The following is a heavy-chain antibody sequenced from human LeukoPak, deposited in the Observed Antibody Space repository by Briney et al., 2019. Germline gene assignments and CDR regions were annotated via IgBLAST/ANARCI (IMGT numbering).Heavy chain of an antibody. CDR3: ARGPDYGDYVY. D-gene: IGHD4-17*01. J-gene: IGHJ4*02. CDR1: GFTFSSYA. CDR2: ISYDGSNK. Sequence: GRSLRLSCAASGFTFSSYAMHWVRQAPGKGLEWVAVISYDGSNKYYADSVKGRFTISRDNSKNTLYLKMNSLRAEDTAVYYCARGPDYGDYVYWGQGTLVTVSS. V-gene: IGHV3-30*04.